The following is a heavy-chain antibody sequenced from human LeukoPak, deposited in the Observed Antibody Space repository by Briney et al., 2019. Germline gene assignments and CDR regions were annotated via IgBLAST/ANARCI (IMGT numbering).Heavy chain of an antibody. D-gene: IGHD2-2*01. V-gene: IGHV5-10-1*01. CDR3: ARRGANWRVVVPAAIDGGLGY. J-gene: IGHJ4*02. CDR1: GYSFTSYW. Sequence: GESLRISCKGSGYSFTSYWISWVGQMPGKGLEWMGRIDPSDSYTNYSPSFQGHVTISADKSISTAYLQWSSLKASDTAMYYCARRGANWRVVVPAAIDGGLGYWGQGTLVTVSS. CDR2: IDPSDSYT.